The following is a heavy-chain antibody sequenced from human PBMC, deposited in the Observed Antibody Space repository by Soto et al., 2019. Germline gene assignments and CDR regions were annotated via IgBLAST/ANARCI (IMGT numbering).Heavy chain of an antibody. CDR3: ARDPPATRHGMDV. V-gene: IGHV3-53*02. Sequence: EVQLVETGGGLIQPGGSLRLSCAASGFTVSSNYVSWVRQAPGKGLEWVSVIYSGGSTYYADSVRGRFTISRDNSKNTLYLQMKSLRAEDTAVYYCARDPPATRHGMDVWGQGTTVTVSS. CDR2: IYSGGST. J-gene: IGHJ6*02. CDR1: GFTVSSNY.